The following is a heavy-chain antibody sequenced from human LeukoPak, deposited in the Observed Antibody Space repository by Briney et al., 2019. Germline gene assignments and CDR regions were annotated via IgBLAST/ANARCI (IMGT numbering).Heavy chain of an antibody. V-gene: IGHV4-4*02. Sequence: SETLSLTCAVSGGSISSSNWWNWVRQPPGKGLEWIGEIYHSGITNYNPSLKSRVTISVDKSKNQFSLKVSSVTAADTAVYYCARLTLTQWLVRNYFDSWGQGTLVTVSS. CDR2: IYHSGIT. CDR1: GGSISSSNW. CDR3: ARLTLTQWLVRNYFDS. J-gene: IGHJ4*02. D-gene: IGHD6-19*01.